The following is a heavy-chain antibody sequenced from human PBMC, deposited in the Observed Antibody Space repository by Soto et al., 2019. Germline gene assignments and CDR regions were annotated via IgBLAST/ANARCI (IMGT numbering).Heavy chain of an antibody. D-gene: IGHD6-13*01. V-gene: IGHV3-74*01. CDR3: ARERGKAAAVHFDY. Sequence: EVQLVESGGGLVQPGGSLRLSCAASGFTFSSYWMHWVRQAPGKGLVWISRINSDGSSTSYADSVKGRFTISRDNAKNTLYLQMNSLRAEDTAVYYCARERGKAAAVHFDYWGQGTLVTVSS. J-gene: IGHJ4*02. CDR1: GFTFSSYW. CDR2: INSDGSST.